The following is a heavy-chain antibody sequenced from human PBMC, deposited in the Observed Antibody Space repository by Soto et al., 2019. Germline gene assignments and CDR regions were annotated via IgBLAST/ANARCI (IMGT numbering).Heavy chain of an antibody. CDR2: VAYDGSKT. Sequence: QVQLVESGGRVVQPGRSLRLTCAASGFTFSSNGMHWVRQAPGKGLEWVALVAYDGSKTYYGDSVRGRFTISRDNSENTLYLQMNSLRAEDTAVYYCARWVGGSMYDNSGKYDSWCQGTLVTVSS. J-gene: IGHJ5*01. V-gene: IGHV3-30*03. CDR3: ARWVGGSMYDNSGKYDS. CDR1: GFTFSSNG. D-gene: IGHD3-22*01.